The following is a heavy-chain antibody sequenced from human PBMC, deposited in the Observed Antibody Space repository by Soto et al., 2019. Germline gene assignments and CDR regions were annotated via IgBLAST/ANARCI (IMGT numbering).Heavy chain of an antibody. CDR1: GGSISSGGYY. J-gene: IGHJ6*02. D-gene: IGHD3-10*01. CDR2: IYYSGST. Sequence: ASETLSLTCTVSGGSISSGGYYWSWIRQHPGKGLEWIGYIYYSGSTYYNPSLKSRVTISVDTSKNQFSLKLSSVTAADTAVYYCARDHMVRGVLSPYYYGMDVWGQGTTVTVSS. V-gene: IGHV4-31*03. CDR3: ARDHMVRGVLSPYYYGMDV.